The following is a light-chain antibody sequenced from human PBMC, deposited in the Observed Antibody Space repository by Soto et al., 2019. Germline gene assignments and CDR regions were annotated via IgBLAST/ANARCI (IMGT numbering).Light chain of an antibody. J-gene: IGLJ2*01. Sequence: QSVLTQPASVSGSPGQSITISCTGASSDVGIYNYVSWYQQQLGKAPKLIIYDVSNRPSGVSNRFSGSKSGNTASLTISGLQAEDEADYYCSSYTSSSTLEVFGGGTKLTVL. V-gene: IGLV2-14*01. CDR1: SSDVGIYNY. CDR3: SSYTSSSTLEV. CDR2: DVS.